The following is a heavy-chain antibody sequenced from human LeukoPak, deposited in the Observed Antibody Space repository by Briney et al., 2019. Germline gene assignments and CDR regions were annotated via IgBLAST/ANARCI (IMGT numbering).Heavy chain of an antibody. Sequence: SETLSLTCIVSGGSISSYSWNWIRQSPGKGLEWVGYISHSGTTSYNSSLKSRVTISVDTSKNQLSLKLTSVTAADTAVYYCARWDDSAWGFGNWGPGTLVTVSS. CDR2: ISHSGTT. D-gene: IGHD6-19*01. CDR1: GGSISSYS. CDR3: ARWDDSAWGFGN. V-gene: IGHV4-59*08. J-gene: IGHJ4*02.